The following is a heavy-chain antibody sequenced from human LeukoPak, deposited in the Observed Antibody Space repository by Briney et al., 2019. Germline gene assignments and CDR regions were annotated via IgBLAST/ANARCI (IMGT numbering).Heavy chain of an antibody. J-gene: IGHJ5*02. Sequence: SETLSLTCTVSDTSINTYYWSWIRQPAGKGLEWIGHIYTTGTTNYNPSLKSRVTMSIDTSKNQFSLNLRSVTAADTAVYYCTRSYGYSSSWYGSDWFDPWGQRTLVTVSS. D-gene: IGHD6-13*01. CDR1: DTSINTYY. CDR2: IYTTGTT. CDR3: TRSYGYSSSWYGSDWFDP. V-gene: IGHV4-4*07.